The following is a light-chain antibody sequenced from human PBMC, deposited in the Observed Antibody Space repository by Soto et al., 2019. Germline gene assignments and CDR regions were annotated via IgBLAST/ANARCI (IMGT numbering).Light chain of an antibody. CDR1: SSNNGSNY. Sequence: QSVLTQPPSASGTPGQRVTLSCSGSSSNNGSNYVYWYQQLPGTAPKLLIYRNNQRPSGVTDRFSGSKSGTSASLAISGLPSEDEADYDCAAWDDSRSALFGTGTKLTLL. CDR3: AAWDDSRSAL. CDR2: RNN. J-gene: IGLJ1*01. V-gene: IGLV1-47*01.